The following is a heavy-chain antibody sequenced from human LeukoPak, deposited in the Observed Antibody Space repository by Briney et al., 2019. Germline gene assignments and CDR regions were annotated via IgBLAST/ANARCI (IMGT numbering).Heavy chain of an antibody. CDR2: IKSKTDGGTT. Sequence: AGSLRLSCAASGFTFSNAWMSWVRQAPGKGLEWVGCIKSKTDGGTTDYAAPVKGRFTISRDDSKNTLYLQMNSLKTEDTAVYYCTTTTLYSSITYYYYYYMDVWGKGTTVTVSS. CDR3: TTTTLYSSITYYYYYYMDV. CDR1: GFTFSNAW. J-gene: IGHJ6*03. V-gene: IGHV3-15*01. D-gene: IGHD3-16*01.